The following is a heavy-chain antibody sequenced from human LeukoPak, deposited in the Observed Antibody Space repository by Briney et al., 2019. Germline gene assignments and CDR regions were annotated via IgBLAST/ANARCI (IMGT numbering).Heavy chain of an antibody. V-gene: IGHV3-72*01. CDR3: ARESKSGSDYRIHHFDY. J-gene: IGHJ4*02. D-gene: IGHD5-12*01. Sequence: PGGSLRLSCAASGFTFSDHFIDWVRQAPGKGLEWVGRTRNKANDYTTEYAASVKGRFIISRDDSNNSLHLQMNSLKTEDTAVYYCARESKSGSDYRIHHFDYWGQGTLVTVSS. CDR2: TRNKANDYTT. CDR1: GFTFSDHF.